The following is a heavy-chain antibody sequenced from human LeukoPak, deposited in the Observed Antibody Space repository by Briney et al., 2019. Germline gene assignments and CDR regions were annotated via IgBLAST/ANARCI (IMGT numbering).Heavy chain of an antibody. CDR1: GGSISSSNW. J-gene: IGHJ3*02. CDR2: IYHSGST. Sequence: SGTLSLTCAVSGGSISSSNWWSWVRQPPGKGLEWIGEIYHSGSTNYNPSLKSRVTISVDKSKNQFSLKLSSVTAADTAVYYCATSGRAAAGTRDASDIWGQGTMVTVSS. D-gene: IGHD6-13*01. V-gene: IGHV4-4*02. CDR3: ATSGRAAAGTRDASDI.